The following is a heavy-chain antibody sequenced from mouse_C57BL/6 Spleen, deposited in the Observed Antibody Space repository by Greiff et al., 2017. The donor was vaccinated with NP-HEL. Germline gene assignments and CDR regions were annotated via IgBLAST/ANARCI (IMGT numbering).Heavy chain of an antibody. CDR2: IYPGSGNT. V-gene: IGHV1-66*01. CDR1: GYSFTSYY. Sequence: QVQLQQSGPELVKPGASVKISCKASGYSFTSYYIHWVKQRPGQGLEWIGWIYPGSGNTKYNEKFKGKATLTADTSSSTAYMQLSSLTSEDSAVYYCARGDGYYGGFAYWGQGTLVTVSA. J-gene: IGHJ3*01. D-gene: IGHD2-3*01. CDR3: ARGDGYYGGFAY.